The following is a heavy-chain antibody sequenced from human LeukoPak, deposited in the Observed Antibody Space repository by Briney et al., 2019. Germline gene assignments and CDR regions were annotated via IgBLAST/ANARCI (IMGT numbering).Heavy chain of an antibody. J-gene: IGHJ4*02. Sequence: QPGGSLRLSCAASGFTFSKYALSWVRQAPGKGLEWVSTISIAGGSTYYADSVKGRFTISRDNSKNTLYLQMNSLRAEDTAVYYCAKSSSSWYRGSIGDWGQGTLVTVSS. D-gene: IGHD6-13*01. CDR2: ISIAGGST. V-gene: IGHV3-23*01. CDR3: AKSSSSWYRGSIGD. CDR1: GFTFSKYA.